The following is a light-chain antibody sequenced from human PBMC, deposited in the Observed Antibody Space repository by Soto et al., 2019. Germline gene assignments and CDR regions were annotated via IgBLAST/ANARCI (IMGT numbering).Light chain of an antibody. Sequence: EIVLTQSPATLSLSPGERATLSCRASQSVSGCLAWYQQKPGQAPRLLIFDASNRATGIPARFSGSGSGTDFTLTISSLEPEDFAIYYCQQRCNWPPVTFGGGTKVDNK. CDR3: QQRCNWPPVT. J-gene: IGKJ4*01. V-gene: IGKV3-11*01. CDR2: DAS. CDR1: QSVSGC.